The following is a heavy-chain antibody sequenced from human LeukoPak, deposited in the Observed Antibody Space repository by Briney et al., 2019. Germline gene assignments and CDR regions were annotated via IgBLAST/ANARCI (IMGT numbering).Heavy chain of an antibody. J-gene: IGHJ6*03. Sequence: PGGSLRLSCAASGFTFSSYAMSWVRQAPGKGLEWVSAISGSGGSTYYADSVKGRFTISRDNSKNTLYLQMNSLRAEDTAVYYCAKASSAQYYYYMDVWGKGTTVTVSS. CDR2: ISGSGGST. CDR1: GFTFSSYA. D-gene: IGHD6-6*01. V-gene: IGHV3-23*01. CDR3: AKASSAQYYYYMDV.